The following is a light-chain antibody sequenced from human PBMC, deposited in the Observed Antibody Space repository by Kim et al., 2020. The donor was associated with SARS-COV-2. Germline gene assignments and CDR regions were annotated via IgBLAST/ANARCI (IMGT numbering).Light chain of an antibody. CDR2: RNS. J-gene: IGLJ1*01. CDR1: SSNIGTNS. V-gene: IGLV1-44*01. CDR3: AAWDDSLNGYV. Sequence: GRRVPILCSGSSSNIGTNSVNWDQPLPGTAPKLLIYRNSQRPSGVPDRFSGSKSDSSASLDISGLQSEDEADYYCAAWDDSLNGYVFATGTQLTVL.